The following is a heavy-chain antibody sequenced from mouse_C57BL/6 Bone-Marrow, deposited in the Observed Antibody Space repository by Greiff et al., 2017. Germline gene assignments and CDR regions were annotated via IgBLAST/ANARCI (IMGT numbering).Heavy chain of an antibody. V-gene: IGHV1-82*01. CDR3: ARQDYGSSQFAY. CDR1: GYAFSSSW. J-gene: IGHJ3*01. D-gene: IGHD1-1*01. Sequence: QVQLQQSGPELVKPGASVKISCKASGYAFSSSWMNWVKQRPGKGLEWIGRIYPGDGDTNYNGKFKGKATLTADKSSSTAYMQLSSLTSEDSAVYFCARQDYGSSQFAYWGQGTLVTVSA. CDR2: IYPGDGDT.